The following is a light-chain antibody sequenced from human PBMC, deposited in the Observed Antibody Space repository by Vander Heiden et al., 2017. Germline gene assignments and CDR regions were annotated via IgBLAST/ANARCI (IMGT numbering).Light chain of an antibody. CDR2: EDT. CDR3: QSYDSSNRV. Sequence: NFMLTQPHSVSESPGKTVTFSCTRRSGSLASYNVQWYPHRPGSSPTTVIYEDTQRPSGVPDRFSGSIDSSSNSASLTISGLKTEDEADYYCQSYDSSNRVFGGGTKLTVL. CDR1: SGSLASYN. V-gene: IGLV6-57*01. J-gene: IGLJ3*02.